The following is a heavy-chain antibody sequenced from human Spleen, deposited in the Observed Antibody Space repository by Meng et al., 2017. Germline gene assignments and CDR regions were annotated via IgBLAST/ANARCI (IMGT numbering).Heavy chain of an antibody. CDR2: ISWNSGSI. CDR1: GFTFDDYA. D-gene: IGHD2-21*02. J-gene: IGHJ3*02. V-gene: IGHV3-9*01. Sequence: SLKISCAASGFTFDDYAMHWVRQAPGKGLEWVSGISWNSGSIGYGDSVKGRFTISRDNAKNSLYLQMNSLRAEDTALYYCAKDIGVCGGDCYAFDIWGQGTMVTVSS. CDR3: AKDIGVCGGDCYAFDI.